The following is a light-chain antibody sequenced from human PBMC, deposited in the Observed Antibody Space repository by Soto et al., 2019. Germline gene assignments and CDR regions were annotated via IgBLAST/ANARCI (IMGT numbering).Light chain of an antibody. J-gene: IGKJ5*01. CDR1: QSVGSN. CDR3: QQYNNWPIT. V-gene: IGKV3-15*01. CDR2: GAS. Sequence: EIVMTQSPATLSVSPGERATLSCRASQSVGSNLAWYQQKPGQAPRLLIYGASTRAPGIPASFSGSGSGTEFTLTISSLQSEDFAVYYCQQYNNWPITFGQGTRLEIK.